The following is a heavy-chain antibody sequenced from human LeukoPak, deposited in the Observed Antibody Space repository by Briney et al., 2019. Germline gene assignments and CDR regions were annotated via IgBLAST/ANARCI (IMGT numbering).Heavy chain of an antibody. CDR1: GFTFSSYA. CDR2: ISYDGSNK. J-gene: IGHJ4*02. D-gene: IGHD6-13*01. V-gene: IGHV3-30-3*01. CDR3: AGIAAAGTSPPS. Sequence: GGSLRLSCAASGFTFSSYAMHWVRQAPGKGLEWVAVISYDGSNKYYADSVKGRFTISRDNSKNTLYLQMNSLRAEDTAVYYCAGIAAAGTSPPSWGQGTLVTVSS.